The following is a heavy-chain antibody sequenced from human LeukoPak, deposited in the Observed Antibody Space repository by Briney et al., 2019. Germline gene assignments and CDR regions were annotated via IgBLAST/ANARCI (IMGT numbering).Heavy chain of an antibody. Sequence: GASVKVSCKASGYTFTGYYMHWVRQAPGQGLEWMGWLNPNSGGTNYAQKFQGRVTMTRDTSISTAYMELSRLRSDDTAVYYCARADDSSGYYPAGAFDIWGQGTMVTVSS. CDR1: GYTFTGYY. CDR3: ARADDSSGYYPAGAFDI. CDR2: LNPNSGGT. J-gene: IGHJ3*02. D-gene: IGHD3-22*01. V-gene: IGHV1-2*02.